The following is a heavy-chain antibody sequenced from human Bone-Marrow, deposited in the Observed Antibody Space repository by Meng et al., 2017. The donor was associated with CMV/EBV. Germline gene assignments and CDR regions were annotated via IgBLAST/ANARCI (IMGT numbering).Heavy chain of an antibody. D-gene: IGHD1-20*01. Sequence: GESLKISCAASGFTFSTYSMNWVRQAPGKGLEWVSYISGTSNTIYYAGSVKGRFTISRDNANNSLYLQMNSLRVEDTAVYYCARDPPTYNWNQRRDAFDIWGQGTMVTGSS. V-gene: IGHV3-48*04. CDR1: GFTFSTYS. J-gene: IGHJ3*02. CDR2: ISGTSNTI. CDR3: ARDPPTYNWNQRRDAFDI.